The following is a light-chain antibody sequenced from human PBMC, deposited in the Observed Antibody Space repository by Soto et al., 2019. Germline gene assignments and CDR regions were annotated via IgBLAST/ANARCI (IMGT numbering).Light chain of an antibody. J-gene: IGLJ1*01. CDR1: SSDVGGYND. CDR2: EVS. V-gene: IGLV2-14*01. Sequence: QSALTQPASVSGSPGQSITISCTGTSSDVGGYNDVSWYQQHPGKAPKLMIYEVSNRPSGVSNRLSGSKSGNTASLTISGLQAEDEADYYCSSHTSTSPYVFGTGTTLTVL. CDR3: SSHTSTSPYV.